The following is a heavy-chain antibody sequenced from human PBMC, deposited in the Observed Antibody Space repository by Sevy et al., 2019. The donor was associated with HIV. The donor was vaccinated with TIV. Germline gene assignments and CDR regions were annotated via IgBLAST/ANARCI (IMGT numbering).Heavy chain of an antibody. Sequence: GGSLRLSCAASGFTFSNAWMSWVRQAPGKGLEWVGRIKSKTDGGTTDYAAPVKCRFTISRDDSKNTLYLQMNSLKTEDTAVYYCTTDPPLIVDREATFDYWGQGTLVTVSS. CDR3: TTDPPLIVDREATFDY. J-gene: IGHJ4*02. D-gene: IGHD3-22*01. CDR1: GFTFSNAW. CDR2: IKSKTDGGTT. V-gene: IGHV3-15*01.